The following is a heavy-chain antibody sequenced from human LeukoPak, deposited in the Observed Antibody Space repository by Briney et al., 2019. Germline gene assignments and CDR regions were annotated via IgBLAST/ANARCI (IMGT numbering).Heavy chain of an antibody. Sequence: PGGSLRLSCVDSGFTFSSYAMSWVRQVPGKGLEWVSGISDSGGSTYYADSVKGRFTVSRDNSKNTLYLQMNSLRAEDTAVYYCASRQGLGWHYVNWGLGTLVTVSS. CDR3: ASRQGLGWHYVN. CDR1: GFTFSSYA. CDR2: ISDSGGST. V-gene: IGHV3-23*01. D-gene: IGHD3-10*02. J-gene: IGHJ4*02.